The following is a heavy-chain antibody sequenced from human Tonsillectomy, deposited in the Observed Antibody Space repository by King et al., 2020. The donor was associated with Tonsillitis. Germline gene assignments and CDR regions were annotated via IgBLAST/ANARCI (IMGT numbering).Heavy chain of an antibody. CDR3: ASANLGLIPAALPDY. J-gene: IGHJ4*02. D-gene: IGHD2-2*01. V-gene: IGHV4-30-4*01. CDR2: IYYSGTT. Sequence: QVQLQESGPGLVKPSQTLSLTCTVSGGSISSGDYYWAWIRQPPGKGLEWIGYIYYSGTTNYNPSLKSRVIMSVDTSKNQFSVKMNSVTAADTAVYYCASANLGLIPAALPDYWGQGTLVTVSS. CDR1: GGSISSGDYY.